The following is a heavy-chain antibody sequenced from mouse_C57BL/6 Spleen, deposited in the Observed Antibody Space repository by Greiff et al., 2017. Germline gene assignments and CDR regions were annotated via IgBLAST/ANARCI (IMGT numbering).Heavy chain of an antibody. V-gene: IGHV1-15*01. CDR1: GYTFTDYE. CDR3: TRRTYYGSRYYFDY. D-gene: IGHD1-1*01. CDR2: IDPETGGT. Sequence: QVQLKQSGAELVRPGASVTLSCKASGYTFTDYEMHWVKQTPVHGLEWIGAIDPETGGTAYNQKFKGKAILTADKSSSTAYMELRSLTSEDSAVYYCTRRTYYGSRYYFDYWGQGTTLTVSS. J-gene: IGHJ2*01.